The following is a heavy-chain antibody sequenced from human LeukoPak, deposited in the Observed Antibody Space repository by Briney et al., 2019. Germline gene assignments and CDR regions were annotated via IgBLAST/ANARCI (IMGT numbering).Heavy chain of an antibody. CDR1: GYSFSTFG. CDR3: AKVDPPIAVGAPGDAFDL. CDR2: ISPYDDST. V-gene: IGHV1-18*01. J-gene: IGHJ3*01. D-gene: IGHD6-19*01. Sequence: ASVKVSCKASGYSFSTFGIAWVRQAPGQGLEWMGWISPYDDSTAYGQKFEGRVTMTRDTSTNTAYMELRSLTSDDTALYYCAKVDPPIAVGAPGDAFDLWGQGTMVIVSS.